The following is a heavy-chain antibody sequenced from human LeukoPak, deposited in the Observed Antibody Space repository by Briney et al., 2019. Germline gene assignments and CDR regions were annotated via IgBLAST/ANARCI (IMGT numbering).Heavy chain of an antibody. D-gene: IGHD3-22*01. CDR1: GGTFSSYA. CDR3: AECYYDSSGYYYWFDP. CDR2: IIPIFGTA. Sequence: ASVKVSCKTSGGTFSSYAISWVRQAPGQGLEWIGGIIPIFGTANYAQKFQGRVTITADESTSTAYMELSSLRSEDTAVYYCAECYYDSSGYYYWFDPWGQGTLVTVSS. V-gene: IGHV1-69*13. J-gene: IGHJ5*02.